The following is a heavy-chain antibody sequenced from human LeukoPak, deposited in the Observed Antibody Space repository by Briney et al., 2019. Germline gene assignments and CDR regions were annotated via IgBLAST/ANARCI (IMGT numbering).Heavy chain of an antibody. CDR3: AKADCSSSSCYTVDF. V-gene: IGHV3-43*01. J-gene: IGHJ4*02. Sequence: GGSLRLSCVASGFTFGDYAMHWVRQAPGKGLEWVSLISSEGDSTKYGDSVKGRFTMSRDNSKNSVYLQMNSLRTEDTALYYCAKADCSSSSCYTVDFWGQGTLVTVSA. D-gene: IGHD2-2*02. CDR1: GFTFGDYA. CDR2: ISSEGDST.